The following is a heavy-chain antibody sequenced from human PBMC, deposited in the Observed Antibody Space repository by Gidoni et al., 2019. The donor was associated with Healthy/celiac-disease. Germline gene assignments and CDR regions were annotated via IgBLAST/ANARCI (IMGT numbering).Heavy chain of an antibody. CDR3: TRDNNYYDSSGYYPGAHY. CDR2: IRSKAYGGTT. V-gene: IGHV3-49*03. J-gene: IGHJ4*02. Sequence: EVQLVESGGGLVQPGRPLRLSCTASGFTFGDYAMSWFRQAPGKGLEWVGFIRSKAYGGTTEYAASVKGRFTISRDDSKSIAYLQMNSLKTEDTAMYYCTRDNNYYDSSGYYPGAHYWGQGTLVTVSS. CDR1: GFTFGDYA. D-gene: IGHD3-22*01.